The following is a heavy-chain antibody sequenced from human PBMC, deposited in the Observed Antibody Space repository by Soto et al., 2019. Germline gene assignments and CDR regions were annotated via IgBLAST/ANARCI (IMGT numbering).Heavy chain of an antibody. D-gene: IGHD6-25*01. J-gene: IGHJ4*02. Sequence: SETLSLTCAVYGGSFSGYYWSWIRQPPGKGLEWIGEINHSGSTNYNPSLKSRVTISVDTSKNQFSLKLSSVTAADTAVYYCAIYREQRLIIDYWGRGPRVTVSS. CDR1: GGSFSGYY. CDR3: AIYREQRLIIDY. V-gene: IGHV4-34*01. CDR2: INHSGST.